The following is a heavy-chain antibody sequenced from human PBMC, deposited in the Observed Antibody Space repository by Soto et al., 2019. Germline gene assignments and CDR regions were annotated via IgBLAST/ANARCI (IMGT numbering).Heavy chain of an antibody. V-gene: IGHV3-66*01. CDR2: IYSDGST. CDR1: GITVITNY. J-gene: IGHJ4*02. D-gene: IGHD2-21*01. Sequence: GGSLRLSCATSGITVITNYFSWVRQAPGQGLEWVSAIYSDGSTHYTDSEKGRFTISRDNSKDTVYLQMNTLRVEDTGVYYCTRDPTTSIVTDYWGQGTVVTVSS. CDR3: TRDPTTSIVTDY.